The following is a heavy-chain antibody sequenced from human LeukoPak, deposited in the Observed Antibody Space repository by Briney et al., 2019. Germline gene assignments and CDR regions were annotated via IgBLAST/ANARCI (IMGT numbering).Heavy chain of an antibody. D-gene: IGHD6-19*01. CDR1: GFTFSHYY. Sequence: GGSLRLSCVDSGFTFSHYYMSWIRQAPGKGLEWVSYISSSSSTIYYADSVKGRFTISRDNAKNSLYLQMNSLRAEDTAVYYCARDLSIAVASFDYWGQGTLVTVSS. CDR3: ARDLSIAVASFDY. CDR2: ISSSSSTI. J-gene: IGHJ4*02. V-gene: IGHV3-11*04.